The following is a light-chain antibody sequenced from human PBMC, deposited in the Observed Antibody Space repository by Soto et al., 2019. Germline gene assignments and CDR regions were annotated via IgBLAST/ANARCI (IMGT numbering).Light chain of an antibody. V-gene: IGKV3-20*01. Sequence: EIVLTQSPGILSLSPGERATLSCRASQSVSSSYLAWYQQKLGQAPRLLIYGASNRATGIPDRFSASGSGTDFTLTICRLEPEDFAVYYCQQYGSSPPYTFGQGTKLEIK. CDR1: QSVSSSY. CDR3: QQYGSSPPYT. CDR2: GAS. J-gene: IGKJ2*01.